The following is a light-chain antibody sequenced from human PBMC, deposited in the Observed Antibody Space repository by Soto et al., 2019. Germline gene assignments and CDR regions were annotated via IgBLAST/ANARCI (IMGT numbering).Light chain of an antibody. J-gene: IGLJ2*01. V-gene: IGLV1-51*01. CDR3: ETRDSLLDDVV. CDR2: DNN. Sequence: QSVLTQPPSVSAAPGQKVTISCSGSSSNIGDNYVSWYQHLPGTAPKLLIYDNNKRPSGIPDRFSGSKSGTSATLGITGLQTGDEADYYCETRDSLLDDVVFGGGTQLTVL. CDR1: SSNIGDNY.